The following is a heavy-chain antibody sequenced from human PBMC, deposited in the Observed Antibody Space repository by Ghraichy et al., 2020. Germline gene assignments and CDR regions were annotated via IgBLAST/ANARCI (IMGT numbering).Heavy chain of an antibody. V-gene: IGHV4-4*02. Sequence: SETLTLTCAVSGGSISSSNWWSWVRQPPGKGLECIGEIYHSGSTNYNPSLKSRVTISVDKSKNQFSLKLSSVTAADTAVYYCARDRFGVTVVTPTSSVWGQGTLVTVSS. CDR3: ARDRFGVTVVTPTSSV. D-gene: IGHD4-23*01. CDR2: IYHSGST. CDR1: GGSISSSNW. J-gene: IGHJ4*02.